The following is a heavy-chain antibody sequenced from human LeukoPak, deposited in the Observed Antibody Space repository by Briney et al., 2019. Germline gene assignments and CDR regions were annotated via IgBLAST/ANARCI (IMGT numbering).Heavy chain of an antibody. CDR3: ARTQFTVVTDAFDI. J-gene: IGHJ3*02. Sequence: GGSLRLSCVASGFTFNTYNMNWVRQAPGKGLEWVSYISSSSSTIYYADSVKGRFTISRDNAKNSLYLQMNSLRAEDTAVYYCARTQFTVVTDAFDIWGQGTMVTVSS. D-gene: IGHD4-23*01. CDR2: ISSSSSTI. V-gene: IGHV3-48*01. CDR1: GFTFNTYN.